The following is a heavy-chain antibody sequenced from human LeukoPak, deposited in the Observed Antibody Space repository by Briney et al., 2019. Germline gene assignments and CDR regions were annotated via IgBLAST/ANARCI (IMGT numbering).Heavy chain of an antibody. V-gene: IGHV4-39*01. CDR1: GDSISSSIYY. Sequence: SETLSLTCTVSGDSISSSIYYWGWIRQPPGKGLEWIVYFYYRGSTYYNPSLKSRVTISVDTSKNQFSLKMSSVTAADTAVYYCARPSQTLGYNYGYRYWGQGTLVTVSS. CDR2: FYYRGST. D-gene: IGHD5-18*01. CDR3: ARPSQTLGYNYGYRY. J-gene: IGHJ4*02.